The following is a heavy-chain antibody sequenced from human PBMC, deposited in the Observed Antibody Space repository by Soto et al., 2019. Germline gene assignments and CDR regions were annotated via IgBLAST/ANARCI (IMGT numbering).Heavy chain of an antibody. D-gene: IGHD2-15*01. CDR1: GFTLTGFI. CDR2: INPRGDVT. CDR3: AKRLWAVGGPFHY. V-gene: IGHV3-23*01. J-gene: IGHJ4*02. Sequence: DVQVLEPGGGLVQPGGSLRLSCAPSGFTLTGFIMDWVRQAPGKGLEWVSEINPRGDVTNYAESVKGRFTVSRDNSRNSPYLQLRSRRSDITAVYYWAKRLWAVGGPFHYWGQGTLVTVSS.